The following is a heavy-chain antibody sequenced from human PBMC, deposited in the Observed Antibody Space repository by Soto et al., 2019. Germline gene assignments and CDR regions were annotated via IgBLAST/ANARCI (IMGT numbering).Heavy chain of an antibody. V-gene: IGHV1-69*01. CDR3: ARVLYYGSGSYSPYGMEV. D-gene: IGHD3-10*01. CDR1: GVSFNNNG. CDR2: VSPPFRTS. J-gene: IGHJ6*02. Sequence: QVQLVQSGAEVKKPGSSVKVSCKTSGVSFNNNGIGWVRQAPGHGLEWMGGVSPPFRTSNYARKFQGRISKTADASTGTVNMELSSLTSEDTAQYYCARVLYYGSGSYSPYGMEVWGQGTTVTVSS.